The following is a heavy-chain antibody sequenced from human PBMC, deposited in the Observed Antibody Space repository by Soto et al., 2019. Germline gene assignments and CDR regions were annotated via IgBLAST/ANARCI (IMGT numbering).Heavy chain of an antibody. V-gene: IGHV1-24*01. CDR1: GYTLTELS. CDR3: AKSYRAQPRYSGYDSGDAFDI. Sequence: KKRWASVKVSCKVSGYTLTELSMHWVRQAPGKGLEWMGGFDPEDGETIYAQKFQGRVTMTEDTSTDTAYMELSSLRSEDTAVYYCAKSYRAQPRYSGYDSGDAFDIWGQGTMVTVSS. D-gene: IGHD5-12*01. CDR2: FDPEDGET. J-gene: IGHJ3*02.